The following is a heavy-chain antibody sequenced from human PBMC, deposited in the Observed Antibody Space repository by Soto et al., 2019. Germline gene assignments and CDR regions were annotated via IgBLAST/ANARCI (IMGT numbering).Heavy chain of an antibody. V-gene: IGHV4-59*12. Sequence: SETLSLTCTVSGGSISSYYWSWIRQPPGKGLEWIGYIYYSGSTNYNPSLKSRVTISVDTSKNQFSLKLSSVTAADTALYYCARVAKTAMYYFDYWGQGTLVTVSS. CDR2: IYYSGST. J-gene: IGHJ4*02. D-gene: IGHD2-2*01. CDR1: GGSISSYY. CDR3: ARVAKTAMYYFDY.